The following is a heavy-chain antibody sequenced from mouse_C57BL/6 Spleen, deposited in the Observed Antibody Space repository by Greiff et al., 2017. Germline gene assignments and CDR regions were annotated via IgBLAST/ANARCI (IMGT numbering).Heavy chain of an antibody. V-gene: IGHV1-64*01. CDR2: IHPNSGST. CDR1: GYTFTSYW. Sequence: VQLQQPGAELVKPGASVKLSCKASGYTFTSYWMHWVKQRPGQGLEWIGMIHPNSGSTNYNEKFKSKATLTVDKSSSTAYMQLSSLTSEDSAVYYCARATVALHYDAMDDWGQGTSVTVSS. D-gene: IGHD1-1*01. CDR3: ARATVALHYDAMDD. J-gene: IGHJ4*01.